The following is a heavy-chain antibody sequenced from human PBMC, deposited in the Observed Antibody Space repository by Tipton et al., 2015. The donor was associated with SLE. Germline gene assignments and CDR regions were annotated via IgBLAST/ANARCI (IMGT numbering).Heavy chain of an antibody. D-gene: IGHD4/OR15-4a*01. CDR1: GFTFSDFS. V-gene: IGHV3-11*01. CDR2: ISRGGSTI. CDR3: ARGYDYGATVDV. J-gene: IGHJ3*01. Sequence: GPLRLSCVASGFTFSDFSMSWIRQAPGKGLEWVSYISRGGSTIYYADSVKGRSTISGDSARNSLYLQMNNLRGEDTAVYYCARGYDYGATVDVWGQGTMVTVSS.